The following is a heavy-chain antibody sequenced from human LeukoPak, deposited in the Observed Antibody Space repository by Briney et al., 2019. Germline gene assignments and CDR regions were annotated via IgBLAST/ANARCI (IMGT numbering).Heavy chain of an antibody. CDR1: GLTFSGYW. D-gene: IGHD3-10*01. V-gene: IGHV3-7*03. CDR3: ARGVWF. Sequence: PGGSRTLSCAASGLTFSGYWMSCVRQAPGKGMEWVANTKQDGSEKYYVDPVKGRFTIPRDNAKNSVYLQMNNLRAEDTAVYYCARGVWFGDQGTLVTVSS. CDR2: TKQDGSEK. J-gene: IGHJ1*01.